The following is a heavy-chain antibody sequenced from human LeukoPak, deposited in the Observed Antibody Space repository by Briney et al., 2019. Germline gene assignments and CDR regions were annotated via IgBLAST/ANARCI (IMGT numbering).Heavy chain of an antibody. J-gene: IGHJ4*02. CDR2: ISSSSSTI. V-gene: IGHV3-48*01. Sequence: GGSLRLSCAASGFTFSSYSMNWVRQAPGKGLEWVSYISSSSSTIYYADSVKGRFTISRDNAKNSLYLQMNSLRAEDTAVYYCARDSITIFGVVLGIFDYWGQGILVTVSS. CDR3: ARDSITIFGVVLGIFDY. CDR1: GFTFSSYS. D-gene: IGHD3-3*01.